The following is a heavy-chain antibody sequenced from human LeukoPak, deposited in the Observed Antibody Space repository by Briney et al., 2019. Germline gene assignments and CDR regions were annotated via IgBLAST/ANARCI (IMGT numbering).Heavy chain of an antibody. V-gene: IGHV4-39*01. CDR1: GGSISGSSYY. CDR2: VYYSGTT. CDR3: ARGDYGYWFDF. Sequence: DPSETLSLTCTVSGGSISGSSYYWGWLRQPPGKGLEWIGNVYYSGTTYYSPSLKSRVTISVDTSKNQFSLKLSSVTAADTAVYYCARGDYGYWFDFWGQGTLVTVSS. J-gene: IGHJ4*02. D-gene: IGHD2-15*01.